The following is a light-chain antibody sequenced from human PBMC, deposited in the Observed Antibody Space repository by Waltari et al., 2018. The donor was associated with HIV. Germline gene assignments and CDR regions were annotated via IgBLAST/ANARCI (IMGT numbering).Light chain of an antibody. J-gene: IGLJ3*02. Sequence: QSALTQPASVSGSPGQSITISCTGTSSDIGGYDIVSWFQQHPVKAPKVMIYEVTTRTSGVSNRLSGSKSGNTASLTISGLQAEDEADYYCCSYAGGTTSVFGGGTKLTVL. CDR2: EVT. CDR3: CSYAGGTTSV. CDR1: SSDIGGYDI. V-gene: IGLV2-23*02.